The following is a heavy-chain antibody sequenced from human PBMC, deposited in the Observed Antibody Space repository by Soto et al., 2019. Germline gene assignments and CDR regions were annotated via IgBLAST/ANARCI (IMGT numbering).Heavy chain of an antibody. V-gene: IGHV4-4*02. D-gene: IGHD4-17*01. CDR3: ARSTMAGTTFDS. J-gene: IGHJ4*02. Sequence: QVQLQESGPGLVKPSGTLSLTCAVSGGSISSSNWWSWVRQPPGKGLEWIGEIYHSGSTNYNPSLKSRANISVDKSKNQFALKLSSVTAADTAVYYCARSTMAGTTFDSWGQGTLVTVSS. CDR2: IYHSGST. CDR1: GGSISSSNW.